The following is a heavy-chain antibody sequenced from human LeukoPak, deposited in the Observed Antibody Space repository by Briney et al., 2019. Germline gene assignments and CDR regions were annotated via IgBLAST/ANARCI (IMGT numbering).Heavy chain of an antibody. J-gene: IGHJ3*02. CDR3: ARDPQDAFDI. CDR1: AGSISSYY. CDR2: IYFNGYT. V-gene: IGHV4-59*01. Sequence: PSETLSLSCTVSAGSISSYYWGWIRQPPGRGLEWIGYIYFNGYTNYSPSLKSRVTISVDTSKNQLSLKLSSVTAADTAVYYCARDPQDAFDIWGRGTMVTVSS.